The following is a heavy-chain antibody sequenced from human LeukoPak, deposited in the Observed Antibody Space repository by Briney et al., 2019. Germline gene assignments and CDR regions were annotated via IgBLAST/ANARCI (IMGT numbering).Heavy chain of an antibody. CDR3: ARALSGQRGYSYGPDYFDY. CDR2: IIPIFGTA. CDR1: GYTFTGYD. Sequence: GASVKVSCKASGYTFTGYDMHWVRQAPGQGLEWMGGIIPIFGTANYAQKFQGSVKITADKSTSTAYVELSSLRSEDTAVYYCARALSGQRGYSYGPDYFDYWGQGTLVTVSS. D-gene: IGHD5-18*01. J-gene: IGHJ4*02. V-gene: IGHV1-69*06.